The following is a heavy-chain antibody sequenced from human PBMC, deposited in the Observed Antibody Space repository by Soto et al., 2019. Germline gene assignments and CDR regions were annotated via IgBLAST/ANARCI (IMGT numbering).Heavy chain of an antibody. V-gene: IGHV4-34*01. CDR2: INHSGST. J-gene: IGHJ4*02. Sequence: QVQLQQWGAGLLKPSETLSLTCAVYGGSFSGYYWSWIRQPPGKGLEWIGEINHSGSTNYNPSLKSRVTISVDTSKNQFSLKLSSVTAADTAVYYCARGQWLVYWGQGTLVTVSS. CDR1: GGSFSGYY. D-gene: IGHD6-19*01. CDR3: ARGQWLVY.